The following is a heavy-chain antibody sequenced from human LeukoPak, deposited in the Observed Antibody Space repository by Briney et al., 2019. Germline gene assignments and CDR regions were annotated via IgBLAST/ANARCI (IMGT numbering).Heavy chain of an antibody. CDR1: GFTFCNYA. D-gene: IGHD1-26*01. Sequence: GGSPRLFFGAPGFTFCNYAMSWGRPAPGKGRGWGSGISGSGGSTYSAASVKGRFIISRDTSKNTLYLQMNSLRAEDTAVYYCAKALQGSYYSFDYWGQGTLVTVSS. V-gene: IGHV3-23*01. CDR3: AKALQGSYYSFDY. CDR2: ISGSGGST. J-gene: IGHJ4*02.